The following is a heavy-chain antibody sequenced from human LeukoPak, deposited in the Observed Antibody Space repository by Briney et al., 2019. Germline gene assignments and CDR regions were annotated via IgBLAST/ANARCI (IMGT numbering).Heavy chain of an antibody. CDR2: ISASGGRT. CDR1: GFTFSSYA. D-gene: IGHD1-26*01. V-gene: IGHV3-23*01. CDR3: AKDASGSYSPYYFDY. J-gene: IGHJ4*02. Sequence: GGSLRLSCAASGFTFSSYAMSWVRQAPGKGLEWVSVISASGGRTSYADSVKGRFTVSRDNSKNTLYLQMSSLRAEDTAVYYCAKDASGSYSPYYFDYWGQGTLVTVSS.